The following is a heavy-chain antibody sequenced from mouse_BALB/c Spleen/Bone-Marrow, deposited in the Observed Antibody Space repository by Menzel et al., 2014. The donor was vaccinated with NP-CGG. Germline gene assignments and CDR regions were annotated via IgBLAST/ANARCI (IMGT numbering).Heavy chain of an antibody. D-gene: IGHD1-3*01. V-gene: IGHV1-69*02. CDR3: ARGGDNYAWFPY. Sequence: VQLQQSGAEFVKPGASVELSCKASGYTFTTYWMHWVKQRPGQGLEWIGQIDPSDSYTNYSQKFKGKATLTVDKSSGTAYMQLSSLSSEDSAVYYCARGGDNYAWFPYWGQGTLVTVSA. CDR1: GYTFTTYW. J-gene: IGHJ3*01. CDR2: IDPSDSYT.